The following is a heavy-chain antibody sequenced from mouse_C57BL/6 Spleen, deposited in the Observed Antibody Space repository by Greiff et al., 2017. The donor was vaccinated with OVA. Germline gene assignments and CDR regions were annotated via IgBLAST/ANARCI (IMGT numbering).Heavy chain of an antibody. V-gene: IGHV7-3*01. J-gene: IGHJ1*03. D-gene: IGHD4-1*02. Sequence: EVQLVESGGGLVQPGGSLSLSCAASGFTFTDYYMSWVRQPPGKALEWLGFIRNKANGYTTEYSASVKGRFTISRDNSQSILSLQMNALRAEDSATYYCARYIQLGRYFDVWGTGTTVTVSS. CDR2: IRNKANGYTT. CDR3: ARYIQLGRYFDV. CDR1: GFTFTDYY.